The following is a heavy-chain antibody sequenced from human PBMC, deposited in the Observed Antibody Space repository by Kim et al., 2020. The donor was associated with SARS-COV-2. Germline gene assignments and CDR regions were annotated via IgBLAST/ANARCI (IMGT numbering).Heavy chain of an antibody. CDR3: ARVVHWNDVSPFY. Sequence: ASVKVSCKASGYTFTSFYMHWVRQAPGQGLEWMGIINPRDGGTTYAQKFQDRVSMTRDTSTNTVYMELSSLRPEDTGVYYCARVVHWNDVSPFYWGQGTLVTVSS. CDR1: GYTFTSFY. V-gene: IGHV1-46*01. J-gene: IGHJ4*02. D-gene: IGHD1-1*01. CDR2: INPRDGGT.